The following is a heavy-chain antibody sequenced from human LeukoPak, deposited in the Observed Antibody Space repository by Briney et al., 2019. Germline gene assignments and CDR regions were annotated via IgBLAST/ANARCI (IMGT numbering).Heavy chain of an antibody. CDR1: GFTFSKYA. CDR2: ISGSDGNT. D-gene: IGHD4-17*01. CDR3: AKDSSVPYGITD. J-gene: IGHJ4*02. V-gene: IGHV3-23*01. Sequence: PGGSLRLSCAASGFTFSKYAMSWVGQPPGKGLEWVSAISGSDGNTFYADSVKGRFTISRDNSKNTLSLQMNSLRAEDTALYYCAKDSSVPYGITDWGQGTLVTVSS.